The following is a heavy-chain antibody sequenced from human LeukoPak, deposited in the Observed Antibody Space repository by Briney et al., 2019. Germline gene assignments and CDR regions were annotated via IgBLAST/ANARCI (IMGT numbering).Heavy chain of an antibody. D-gene: IGHD3-22*01. CDR1: GGSISSYY. Sequence: NPSETLSLTCTVSGGSISSYYWSWIRQPPGKGLEWIGYIYYSGSTNYNPSLKSRVTISVDTSKNQFSLKLSSVTAADTAVYYCARVYCYDSSGYWVYYFDYWGQGTLVTVSS. CDR2: IYYSGST. V-gene: IGHV4-59*01. CDR3: ARVYCYDSSGYWVYYFDY. J-gene: IGHJ4*02.